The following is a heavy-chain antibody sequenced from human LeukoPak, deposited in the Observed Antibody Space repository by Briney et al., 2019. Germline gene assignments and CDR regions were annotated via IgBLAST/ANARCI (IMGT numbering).Heavy chain of an antibody. CDR2: IYYTGST. J-gene: IGHJ4*02. D-gene: IGHD6-6*01. V-gene: IGHV4-30-4*01. Sequence: SETLSLTCAVSGGSISSSNWWSWIRQPPGKGLEWIGYIYYTGSTYYNPSLKSRVTISIDTSKNQFSLKLSSVTAADTAVFYCAISSSSAPFYFDYWGQGTLVTVSS. CDR3: AISSSSAPFYFDY. CDR1: GGSISSSNW.